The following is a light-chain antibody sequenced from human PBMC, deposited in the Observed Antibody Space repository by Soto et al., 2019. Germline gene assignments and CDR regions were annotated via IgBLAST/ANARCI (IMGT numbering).Light chain of an antibody. V-gene: IGLV2-14*01. J-gene: IGLJ1*01. CDR2: EVS. CDR3: SSYTTTNTHV. CDR1: SSDVGGYSY. Sequence: QSALTQPASVSGSPGQSITISCTGTSSDVGGYSYVSWYQQHPGKAPKLMIYEVSDRPSGVSNRFSGSKSGNTASLTISGLQAEDEADYYCSSYTTTNTHVFGTGTKVTV.